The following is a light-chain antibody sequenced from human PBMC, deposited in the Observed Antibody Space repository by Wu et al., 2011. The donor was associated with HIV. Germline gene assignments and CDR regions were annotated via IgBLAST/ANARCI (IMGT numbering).Light chain of an antibody. Sequence: KPPKVLIYAASXCNQGPISVSGSGSGTDFTLTISSLQPEDVATYYCQKYNTAPWTFGQGTKVEMK. J-gene: IGKJ1*01. V-gene: IGKV1-27*01. CDR3: QKYNTAPWT. CDR2: AAS.